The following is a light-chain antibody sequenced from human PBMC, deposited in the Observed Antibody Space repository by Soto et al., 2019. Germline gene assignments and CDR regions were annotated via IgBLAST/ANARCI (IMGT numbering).Light chain of an antibody. CDR3: QQYGSSGT. CDR2: GAS. V-gene: IGKV3-20*01. CDR1: QSVSNNY. J-gene: IGKJ1*01. Sequence: ESVLSQSPCSLSLYPGERATLSCRASQSVSNNYLAWYQQKPGQAPRLLIYGASNRATGIPDRFSGSGSGTDFTLTISRLEPEDFAVYYCQQYGSSGTFGQGTK.